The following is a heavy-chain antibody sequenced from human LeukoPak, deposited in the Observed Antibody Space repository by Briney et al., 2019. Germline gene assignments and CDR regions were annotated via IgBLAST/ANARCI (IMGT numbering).Heavy chain of an antibody. V-gene: IGHV3-11*01. CDR1: GFTFSDHY. CDR3: VRGAGPLFDP. CDR2: ITSSSTTT. J-gene: IGHJ5*02. Sequence: PGGSLRLSCAATGFTFSDHYMSWIRQAPVKGLEWLSYITSSSTTTSYADSVKGRFTVSRDNAKNSLYLQMNGLRADDTAVYYCVRGAGPLFDPWGQGTLVTVSS.